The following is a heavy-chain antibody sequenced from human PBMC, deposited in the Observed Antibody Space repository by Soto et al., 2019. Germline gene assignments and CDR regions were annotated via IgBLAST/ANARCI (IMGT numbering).Heavy chain of an antibody. CDR2: INSDSAYI. V-gene: IGHV3-21*01. D-gene: IGHD1-7*01. J-gene: IGHJ4*02. CDR1: GFTFSTYS. CDR3: GRDLPTGTTGAPPDY. Sequence: PGGSLRLSCAASGFTFSTYSMNWVRQAPGKGLEWVSSINSDSAYIYYADSVKGRFAISRDNTRNSLYLQMNSLRAEDTAVYYCGRDLPTGTTGAPPDYWGQGTLVTVSS.